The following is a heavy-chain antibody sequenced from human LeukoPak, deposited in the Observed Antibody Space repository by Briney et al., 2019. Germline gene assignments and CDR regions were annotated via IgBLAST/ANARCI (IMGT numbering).Heavy chain of an antibody. D-gene: IGHD6-13*01. CDR3: AKNQGSSSWYDTTSFDY. CDR1: GFTVSSNY. V-gene: IGHV3-53*01. Sequence: GGSLRLSCAASGFTVSSNYMSWVRQAPGKGLEWVSVIYSGGSTYYADSVKGRFTISRDNSKNTLYLQMNSLRAEDTAVYYCAKNQGSSSWYDTTSFDYWGQGTLVTVSS. CDR2: IYSGGST. J-gene: IGHJ4*02.